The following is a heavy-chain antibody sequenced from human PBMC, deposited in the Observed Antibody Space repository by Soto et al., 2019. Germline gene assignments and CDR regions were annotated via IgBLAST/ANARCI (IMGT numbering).Heavy chain of an antibody. J-gene: IGHJ4*02. V-gene: IGHV3-64*01. CDR2: ISSNGGTT. Sequence: EVQLAESGGGMVQPGGSLRLSCVASGFTFRSYDMHWVRQAPGKRLEYVSSISSNGGTTYYGNSVKGRFTISRDNSKNTLYLQMGSLRAEDMAVYYCVRRVSGNYDYWGQGTLVTVSS. CDR1: GFTFRSYD. D-gene: IGHD1-7*01. CDR3: VRRVSGNYDY.